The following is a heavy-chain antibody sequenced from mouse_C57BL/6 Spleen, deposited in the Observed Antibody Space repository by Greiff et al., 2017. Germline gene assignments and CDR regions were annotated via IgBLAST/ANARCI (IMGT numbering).Heavy chain of an antibody. Sequence: QVQLQQPGAELVKPGASVKMSCKASGYTFTSYWITWVKQRPGQGLEWIGDIYPGSGSTNYNEKFKSKATLTVDTSSSTAYMQLSSLTSEDSAVYYCTRWGDYYGIFAYWGQGTTLTVSS. CDR1: GYTFTSYW. CDR2: IYPGSGST. J-gene: IGHJ2*01. CDR3: TRWGDYYGIFAY. D-gene: IGHD1-1*01. V-gene: IGHV1-55*01.